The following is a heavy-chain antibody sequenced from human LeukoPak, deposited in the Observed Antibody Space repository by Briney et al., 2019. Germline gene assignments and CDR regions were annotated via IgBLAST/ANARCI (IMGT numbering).Heavy chain of an antibody. CDR2: ISGSGSHT. D-gene: IGHD3-10*01. CDR1: GLTFSSFA. CDR3: ARSRGPIDS. J-gene: IGHJ4*02. V-gene: IGHV3-23*01. Sequence: GGPLRLSCAASGLTFSSFAMNWVRQAPGKGLECVSTISGSGSHTYYADSVKGRFTISRDNSKNTLYLQMNSLRGDDTALYYCARSRGPIDSWGQGTLVTVAS.